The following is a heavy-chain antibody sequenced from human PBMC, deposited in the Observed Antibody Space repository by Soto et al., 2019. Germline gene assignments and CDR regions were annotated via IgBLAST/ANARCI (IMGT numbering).Heavy chain of an antibody. D-gene: IGHD6-13*01. CDR1: GGSISSSSYY. J-gene: IGHJ6*03. CDR3: ARHRRGSSHPPMDV. CDR2: IYYSGST. V-gene: IGHV4-39*01. Sequence: SETLSLTCTVSGGSISSSSYYWGWIRQPPGKGLEWIGSIYYSGSTYYNPSLKSRVTISVDTSKNQFSLKLSSVTAADTAVYYCARHRRGSSHPPMDVWGKGTTVTVSS.